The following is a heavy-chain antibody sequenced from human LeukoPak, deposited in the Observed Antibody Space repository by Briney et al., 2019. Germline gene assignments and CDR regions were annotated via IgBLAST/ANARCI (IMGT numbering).Heavy chain of an antibody. CDR3: ARDVGARYNWNEGAFDI. CDR2: ISSSSSYI. D-gene: IGHD1-20*01. CDR1: GFTFSSYS. V-gene: IGHV3-21*01. Sequence: GGSLRLSCAASGFTFSSYSMNWVRQAPGKGLEWVSSISSSSSYIYYADSVKGRFTISRDNAKNSLYLQMNSLRAEDTAVYYCARDVGARYNWNEGAFDIWGQGTMVTVSS. J-gene: IGHJ3*02.